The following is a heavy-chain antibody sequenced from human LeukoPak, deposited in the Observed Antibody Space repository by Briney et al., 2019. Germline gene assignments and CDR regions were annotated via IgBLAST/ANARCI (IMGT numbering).Heavy chain of an antibody. J-gene: IGHJ3*02. Sequence: SETLSLTCTVSGGSISSGSYYWSWIRQPAGKGLEWIGRIYTSGSTNYNPSLKSRVTISVDTSKNQFSPKLSSVTAADTAVYYCAREKGSSWYTDAFDIWGQGTMVTVSS. CDR3: AREKGSSWYTDAFDI. V-gene: IGHV4-61*02. D-gene: IGHD6-13*01. CDR2: IYTSGST. CDR1: GGSISSGSYY.